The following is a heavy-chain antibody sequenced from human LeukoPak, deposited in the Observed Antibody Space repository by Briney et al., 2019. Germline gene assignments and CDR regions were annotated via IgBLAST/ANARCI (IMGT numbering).Heavy chain of an antibody. D-gene: IGHD3-9*01. V-gene: IGHV3-74*01. CDR2: LKSDGSST. Sequence: GGSLRLSCAASGFTLTTYWMHWVRQAPGKGLVWVSRLKSDGSSTSYADSVKGRFTISRDNAKNTLYLQMNSLRAEDTAVYYCARDVAPFDWLDVWGQGTTVTVSS. J-gene: IGHJ6*02. CDR3: ARDVAPFDWLDV. CDR1: GFTLTTYW.